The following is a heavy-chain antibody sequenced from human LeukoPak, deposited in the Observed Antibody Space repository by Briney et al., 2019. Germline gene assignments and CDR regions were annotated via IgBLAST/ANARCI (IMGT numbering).Heavy chain of an antibody. Sequence: SETLSLTCTVSGYSICSGYYWGWIRQPPGKGLEWIGSIYRSGSTSYNPSLKSRVTISVDTSQNQFSLNLISMTAADTAVYYCARATGIAAAGIVDAFDVWGQGTMVTVSS. D-gene: IGHD6-25*01. CDR1: GYSICSGYY. J-gene: IGHJ3*01. CDR2: IYRSGST. V-gene: IGHV4-38-2*02. CDR3: ARATGIAAAGIVDAFDV.